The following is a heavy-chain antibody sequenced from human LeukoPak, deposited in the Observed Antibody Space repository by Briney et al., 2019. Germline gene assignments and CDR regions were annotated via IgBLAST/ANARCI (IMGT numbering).Heavy chain of an antibody. CDR2: IKTDGSSLDGSST. Sequence: GGSLRLSCAASGFSFSSYWMHWVRQAPGKGLVWVSRIKTDGSSLDGSSTSYADSVKGRFTISRDNAKNTLYLQMDSLRAEDTAVYYCVRDGYAFDVWAKGQWSPSLQ. D-gene: IGHD5-12*01. J-gene: IGHJ3*01. CDR3: VRDGYAFDV. V-gene: IGHV3-74*01. CDR1: GFSFSSYW.